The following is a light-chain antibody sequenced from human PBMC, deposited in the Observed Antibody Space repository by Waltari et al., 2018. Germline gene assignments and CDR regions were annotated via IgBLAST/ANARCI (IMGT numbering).Light chain of an antibody. Sequence: DIVMTQSPDSLAVSLGESATISCKSSPSVLYSSNNQNSLAWYQQKPGQPPNLLIYWASTRESGVPDRFSGSGSGTDFTLTISSLQAEDVAIYYCQQYYTTPYTFGQGTKLEIK. CDR2: WAS. CDR1: PSVLYSSNNQNS. V-gene: IGKV4-1*01. J-gene: IGKJ2*01. CDR3: QQYYTTPYT.